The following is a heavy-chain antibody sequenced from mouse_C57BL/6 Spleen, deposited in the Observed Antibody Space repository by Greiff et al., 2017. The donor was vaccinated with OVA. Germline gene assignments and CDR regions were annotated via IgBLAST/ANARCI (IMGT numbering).Heavy chain of an antibody. CDR2: IDPSDSYT. CDR1: GYTFTSYW. V-gene: IGHV1-50*01. D-gene: IGHD1-1*01. Sequence: QVQLQQSGAELVKPGASVKLSCKASGYTFTSYWMQWVKQRPGQGLEWIGEIDPSDSYTNYNQKFKGKATLTVDTSSSTAYMQLSSLTSEDSAVYYCARRGYYGSSFDYWGQGTTLTVSS. CDR3: ARRGYYGSSFDY. J-gene: IGHJ2*01.